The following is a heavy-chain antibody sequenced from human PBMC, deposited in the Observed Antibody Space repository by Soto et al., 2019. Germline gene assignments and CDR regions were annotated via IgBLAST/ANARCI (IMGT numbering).Heavy chain of an antibody. V-gene: IGHV3-21*06. Sequence: GVSLRLSCSASGFTFTRYSMNWVRQAPGKGLEWVSSISSTTNYIYYGDSMKGRFTISRDNAKNSLYLEMNSLRAEDTAVYYCARESEDLTSNFDYWGQGTLVTVSS. CDR1: GFTFTRYS. CDR3: ARESEDLTSNFDY. J-gene: IGHJ4*02. CDR2: ISSTTNYI.